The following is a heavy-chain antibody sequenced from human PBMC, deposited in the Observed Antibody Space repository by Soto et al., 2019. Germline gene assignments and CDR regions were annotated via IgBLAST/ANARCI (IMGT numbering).Heavy chain of an antibody. CDR1: GFPLITYP. J-gene: IGHJ6*02. D-gene: IGHD3-10*01. Sequence: GGSLELSFEASGFPLITYPMNWVRQASGKGLEWVSSITSSSGHIYYADSVKGRFTISRDNARNSLYLQMNSLRAEDTAVYYCVRERGLSSFYGMDVWGQGTTVTVSS. V-gene: IGHV3-21*01. CDR2: ITSSSGHI. CDR3: VRERGLSSFYGMDV.